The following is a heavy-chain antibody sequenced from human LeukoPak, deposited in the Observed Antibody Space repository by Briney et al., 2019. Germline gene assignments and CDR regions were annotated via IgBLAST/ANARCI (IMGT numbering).Heavy chain of an antibody. J-gene: IGHJ6*02. CDR2: IYYSGST. CDR3: ARDSNGSGSRYYYGMDV. CDR1: GGSISSGGYY. V-gene: IGHV4-31*03. D-gene: IGHD3-10*01. Sequence: SETLSLTCTVFGGSISSGGYYWSWIRQHPGKGLEWIGYIYYSGSTYYNPSLKSRVTISVDTSKNQFSLKLSSVTAADTAVYYCARDSNGSGSRYYYGMDVWGQGTTVTVSS.